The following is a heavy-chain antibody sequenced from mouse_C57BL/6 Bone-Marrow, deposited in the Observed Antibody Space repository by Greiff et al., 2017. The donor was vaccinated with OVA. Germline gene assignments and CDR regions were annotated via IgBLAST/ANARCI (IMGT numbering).Heavy chain of an antibody. CDR3: ARSDYGSSWGFAY. CDR1: GYTFTSYG. CDR2: IYPRSGNT. Sequence: QVQLQQSGAELARPGASVKLSCKASGYTFTSYGISWVKQRTGQGLEWIGEIYPRSGNTYYNEKFKGKATLTADKSSSTAYMELRSLTSEDSAVYFCARSDYGSSWGFAYWGQGTLVTVSA. J-gene: IGHJ3*01. V-gene: IGHV1-81*01. D-gene: IGHD1-1*01.